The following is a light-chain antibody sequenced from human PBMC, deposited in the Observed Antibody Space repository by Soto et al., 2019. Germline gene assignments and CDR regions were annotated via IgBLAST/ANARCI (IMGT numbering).Light chain of an antibody. CDR2: STS. J-gene: IGKJ1*01. CDR3: HQYGSSPRT. Sequence: EIVLTQSPGTLSLSPGERATLSCRASQSVTSPFLAWYQQKPGQPPRLLIYSTSGRATGIPDKFSGSGSGTDFTLTIISLEPAVSAGYDCHQYGSSPRTFGQGTNVEV. V-gene: IGKV3-20*01. CDR1: QSVTSPF.